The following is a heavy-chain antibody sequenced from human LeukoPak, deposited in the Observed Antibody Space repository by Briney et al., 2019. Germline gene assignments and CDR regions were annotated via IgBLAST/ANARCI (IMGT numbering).Heavy chain of an antibody. CDR2: ISGSGGDT. J-gene: IGHJ4*02. CDR1: GFTFSNYA. Sequence: GGSLRLSCAASGFTFSNYAMSWVRQAPGKGLEWVLTISGSGGDTYYADSVKGRFTISRDHSKNTLYLQMNSLRAEDTAVYYCAKDLPFYYDSTGYYSYYFDFWGQGTLVIVSS. D-gene: IGHD3-22*01. V-gene: IGHV3-23*01. CDR3: AKDLPFYYDSTGYYSYYFDF.